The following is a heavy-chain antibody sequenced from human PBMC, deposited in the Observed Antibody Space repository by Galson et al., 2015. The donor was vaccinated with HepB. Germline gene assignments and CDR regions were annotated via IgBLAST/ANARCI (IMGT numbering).Heavy chain of an antibody. CDR1: GFTFSTYA. D-gene: IGHD6-19*01. V-gene: IGHV3-30*04. J-gene: IGHJ4*02. CDR3: ARDQGPVAGPPIIDY. Sequence: SLRLSCAASGFTFSTYAMHWVRQAPGKGLEWVAIISHDASYKYYADSVKDRFTISRDNSKNTLYLQMNSLRAEDTAVYYCARDQGPVAGPPIIDYWGQGTLVTVSS. CDR2: ISHDASYK.